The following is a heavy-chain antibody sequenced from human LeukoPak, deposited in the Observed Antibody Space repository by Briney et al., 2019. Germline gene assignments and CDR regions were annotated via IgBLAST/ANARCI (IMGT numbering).Heavy chain of an antibody. V-gene: IGHV1-46*01. D-gene: IGHD2-2*01. CDR3: ARELGPAAMNYYGMDV. J-gene: IGHJ6*02. CDR1: GYTFTSYY. CDR2: NNPSGGST. Sequence: ASVKVSCKASGYTFTSYYMHWVRQAPGQGLEWMGVNNPSGGSTSYAQKFLGRVTMTTDRFTSTAYMDLRSLRSDDTAEYYCARELGPAAMNYYGMDVWGQGTTVIVSS.